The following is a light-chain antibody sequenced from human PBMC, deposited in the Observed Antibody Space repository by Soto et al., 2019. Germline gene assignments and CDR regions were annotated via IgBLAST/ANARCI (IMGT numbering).Light chain of an antibody. Sequence: EILMTQSPDTVSVSPGERVTLSCRASQSVGSNLAWYQQKPGQPPRLLMYSVSTRATGIPARFSGSGSGTDFTLTISSLQSEDIAVYSCHQYNILPPRTFGLGPKVELK. V-gene: IGKV3-15*01. CDR2: SVS. CDR3: HQYNILPPRT. J-gene: IGKJ1*01. CDR1: QSVGSN.